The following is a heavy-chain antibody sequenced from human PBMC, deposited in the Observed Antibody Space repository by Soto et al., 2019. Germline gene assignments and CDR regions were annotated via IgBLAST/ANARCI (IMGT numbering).Heavy chain of an antibody. J-gene: IGHJ3*02. V-gene: IGHV3-15*01. CDR2: IKNKIDGWTT. Sequence: VQLVESGGGLVKPGGSLRLSCAASGFTFSNVWMSWVRQAPGKGLEWVGRIKNKIDGWTTDYAAPVKGRFTIARDDSKHTVYRQMSGLKTEDSGVYSCTTNDAFDIWGQGTLVTVSS. CDR1: GFTFSNVW. CDR3: TTNDAFDI.